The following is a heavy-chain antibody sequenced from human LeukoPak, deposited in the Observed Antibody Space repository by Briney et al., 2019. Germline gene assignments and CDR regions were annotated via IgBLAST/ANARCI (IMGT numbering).Heavy chain of an antibody. CDR2: IYTSGST. V-gene: IGHV4-61*02. D-gene: IGHD2-8*01. Sequence: SQTLSLTCTVSGGSISSGSYYWSWIRQPAGKGLEWIGRIYTSGSTNYNPSLKSRVTISVDTSKNQFSLKLSSVTAADTAVYYCAREIRGGIVLMVYANAFDIWGQGTMVTVSS. J-gene: IGHJ3*02. CDR3: AREIRGGIVLMVYANAFDI. CDR1: GGSISSGSYY.